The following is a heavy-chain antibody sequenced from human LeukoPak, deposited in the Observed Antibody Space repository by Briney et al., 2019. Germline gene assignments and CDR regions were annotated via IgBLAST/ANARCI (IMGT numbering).Heavy chain of an antibody. CDR3: AREQDSRGFFDY. D-gene: IGHD3-10*01. CDR1: GFIFNIYA. J-gene: IGHJ4*02. CDR2: INGSGGRT. Sequence: GGSLRLSCAASGFIFNIYAMSWVRPASGKGLEWVSAINGSGGRTYYSDSVKGRFTISRDNSKNTLYLQMNSLRAEDTAVYYCAREQDSRGFFDYWGQGTLVTVSS. V-gene: IGHV3-23*01.